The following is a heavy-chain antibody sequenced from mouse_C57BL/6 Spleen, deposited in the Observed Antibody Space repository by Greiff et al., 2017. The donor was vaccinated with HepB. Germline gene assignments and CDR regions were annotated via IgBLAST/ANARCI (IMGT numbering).Heavy chain of an antibody. D-gene: IGHD1-1*01. CDR3: ARAVEAPTGDFDV. Sequence: VQLQQPGAELVKPGASVKMSCKASGYTFTSYWITWVKQRPGQGLEWIGDIYPGSGSTNYNEKFKSKATLTVDTSSSTAYMQLSSLTSEDSAVYYCARAVEAPTGDFDVWGAETTVTVSS. CDR2: IYPGSGST. V-gene: IGHV1-55*01. J-gene: IGHJ1*01. CDR1: GYTFTSYW.